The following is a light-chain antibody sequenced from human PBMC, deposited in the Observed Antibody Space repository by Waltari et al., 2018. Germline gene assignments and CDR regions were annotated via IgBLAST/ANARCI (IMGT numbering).Light chain of an antibody. J-gene: IGLJ1*01. V-gene: IGLV2-8*01. Sequence: QSALTQPPSASGSPGQSVTISCTGTSSDVGGYNYVSWYQQHPGKAPNLMIYEVSKRPSGFPVRFAGSKSGNAASLTVSGSQAEDEADYYCSSYAGSNNFDVVGTGTKITVL. CDR3: SSYAGSNNFDV. CDR1: SSDVGGYNY. CDR2: EVS.